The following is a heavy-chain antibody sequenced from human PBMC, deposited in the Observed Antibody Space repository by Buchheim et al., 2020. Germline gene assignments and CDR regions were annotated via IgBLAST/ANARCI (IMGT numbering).Heavy chain of an antibody. CDR2: IIGSGSRT. D-gene: IGHD2-2*01. CDR3: AKGGYCSSSDCYRAYYYYNMDA. J-gene: IGHJ6*02. CDR1: GFTFNNYA. Sequence: EVQLLESGGGLVQPGGSLRLSCAASGFTFNNYAMSWVRQVPGKGLEWVSGIIGSGSRTYYADSVKGRLTISRDNSKGTLYLQMNSLRAEDTAVYYCAKGGYCSSSDCYRAYYYYNMDAWGQGTT. V-gene: IGHV3-23*01.